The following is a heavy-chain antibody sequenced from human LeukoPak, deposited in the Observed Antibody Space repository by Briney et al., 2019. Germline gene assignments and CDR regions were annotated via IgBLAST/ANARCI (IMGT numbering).Heavy chain of an antibody. J-gene: IGHJ6*04. CDR3: ARDVVRGSGGDV. D-gene: IGHD3-10*01. CDR2: ITSTSSYI. CDR1: GFTFSNYN. V-gene: IGHV3-21*01. Sequence: GGSLRLSCAASGFTFSNYNMNWVRQAPGKGLEWVSSITSTSSYIYYADSVKGRFTISRDNAKNSLYLQMNSLRAEDTAVYYCARDVVRGSGGDVWGKGTTVTISS.